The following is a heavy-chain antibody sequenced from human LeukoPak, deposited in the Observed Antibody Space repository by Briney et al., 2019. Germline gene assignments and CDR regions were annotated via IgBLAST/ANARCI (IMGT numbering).Heavy chain of an antibody. D-gene: IGHD6-13*01. Sequence: SVKVSCKASGGTFSSYAISWVRQAPGQGLEWMGGIIPIFGTANYAQKFQGRVTITTDESTSTAYMELSSLRSEDTAVYYCARGGSAAAGSAYYMDVWGKGTTVTVSS. CDR3: ARGGSAAAGSAYYMDV. CDR1: GGTFSSYA. V-gene: IGHV1-69*05. CDR2: IIPIFGTA. J-gene: IGHJ6*03.